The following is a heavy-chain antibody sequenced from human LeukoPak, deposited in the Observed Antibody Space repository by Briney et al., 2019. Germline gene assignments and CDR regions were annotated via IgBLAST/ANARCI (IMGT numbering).Heavy chain of an antibody. D-gene: IGHD2-2*01. J-gene: IGHJ4*02. V-gene: IGHV1-46*01. CDR3: ARNSYYCSGPSCYVDY. Sequence: GASVRVSCKASGYTFSSYYLHWVRQAPGQGPEWMGIINPSGGGTTYAQKFQGRVIMTRDMSTSTVYMELSSLRFEDTAVFYCARNSYYCSGPSCYVDYWGQGTLVTVSS. CDR1: GYTFSSYY. CDR2: INPSGGGT.